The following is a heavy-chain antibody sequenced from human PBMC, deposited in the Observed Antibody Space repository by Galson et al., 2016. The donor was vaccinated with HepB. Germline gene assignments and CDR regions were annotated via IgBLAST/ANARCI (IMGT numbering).Heavy chain of an antibody. V-gene: IGHV3-23*01. CDR2: LSGSGGST. Sequence: SLRLSCAASGFTFTSYVMTWVRQAPGKGLEWVSSLSGSGGSTYYADSVKGRFTISRDSSKNTLYLQMNSLRAEDTAVYYCAKDFWSGSEDPAFSDYWGQGTLVTVSS. CDR3: AKDFWSGSEDPAFSDY. CDR1: GFTFTSYV. D-gene: IGHD3-3*01. J-gene: IGHJ4*02.